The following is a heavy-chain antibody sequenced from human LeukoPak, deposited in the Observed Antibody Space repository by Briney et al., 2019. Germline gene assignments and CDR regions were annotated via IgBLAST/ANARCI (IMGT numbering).Heavy chain of an antibody. J-gene: IGHJ4*02. V-gene: IGHV3-33*06. CDR3: AKGSYYYGSGSYYNPQDY. D-gene: IGHD3-10*01. CDR2: IWHDGSNK. Sequence: PGGSLRLSCAASGFTFSTYGMHWVRQAPGKGLEWVAVIWHDGSNKYYADSVKGRFTISRVNSKNTLYLQMNSLRAEDTAVYYCAKGSYYYGSGSYYNPQDYWGQGALVTVSS. CDR1: GFTFSTYG.